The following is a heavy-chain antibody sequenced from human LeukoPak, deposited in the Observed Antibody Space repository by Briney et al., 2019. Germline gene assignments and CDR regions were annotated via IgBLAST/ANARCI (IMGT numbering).Heavy chain of an antibody. V-gene: IGHV5-51*01. CDR3: ARSGRVWFGELLDYYYYYMDV. CDR1: GYSFTSYW. Sequence: GESLKISCKGSGYSFTSYWIGWVRQMPEKGLEWMGIIYPGDSDTRYSPSFQGQVTISADKSISTAYLQWSSLKASDTAMYYCARSGRVWFGELLDYYYYYMDVWGKGTTVTVSS. J-gene: IGHJ6*03. CDR2: IYPGDSDT. D-gene: IGHD3-10*01.